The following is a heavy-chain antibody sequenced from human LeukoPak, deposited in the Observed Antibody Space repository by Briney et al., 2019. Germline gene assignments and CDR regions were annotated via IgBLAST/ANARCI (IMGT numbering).Heavy chain of an antibody. V-gene: IGHV4-34*01. D-gene: IGHD3-10*01. J-gene: IGHJ6*03. Sequence: SETLSLTCAVYGGSFSGYYWSWIRQPPGKGLEWIGEINHSGSTNYNPSLKSRVTISVDTSKNQFSLKLSSVTAADTAVYYCARDRTYYGSGSYWSYYYYYYMDVWGKGTTVTISS. CDR1: GGSFSGYY. CDR2: INHSGST. CDR3: ARDRTYYGSGSYWSYYYYYYMDV.